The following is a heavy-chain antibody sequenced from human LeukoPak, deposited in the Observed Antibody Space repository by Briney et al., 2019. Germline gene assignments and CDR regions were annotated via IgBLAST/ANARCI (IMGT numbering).Heavy chain of an antibody. J-gene: IGHJ4*02. CDR2: ISGSGGST. V-gene: IGHV3-23*01. CDR3: AKLSNLIVGYCSSTSCYTEDY. Sequence: PGGSLRLSCAASGFTFSSYAMSWVRQAPGKGLEWVSAISGSGGSTYYADSVKGRFTISRDNSKNTLYLQMNSLRAEDTAVYYCAKLSNLIVGYCSSTSCYTEDYWGQGTLVTVSS. D-gene: IGHD2-2*02. CDR1: GFTFSSYA.